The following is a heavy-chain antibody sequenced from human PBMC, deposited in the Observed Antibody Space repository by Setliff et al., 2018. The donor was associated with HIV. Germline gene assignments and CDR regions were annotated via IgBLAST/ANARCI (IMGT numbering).Heavy chain of an antibody. CDR2: IHPRDSDT. V-gene: IGHV5-51*01. J-gene: IGHJ5*02. CDR3: VRHVSSSAVFDP. CDR1: GYSFTSYL. D-gene: IGHD3-10*01. Sequence: AGESLKISCKGFGYSFTSYLIAWVRQTPGKGLEWMGNIHPRDSDTRYSPSFQGQVTLSVDKSISTAYLQWSSLKASDTAMYYCVRHVSSSAVFDPWGQGTPVTVSS.